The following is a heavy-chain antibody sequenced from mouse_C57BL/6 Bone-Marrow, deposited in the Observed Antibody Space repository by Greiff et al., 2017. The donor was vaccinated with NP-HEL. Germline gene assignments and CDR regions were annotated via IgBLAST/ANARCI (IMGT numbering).Heavy chain of an antibody. D-gene: IGHD1-1*01. Sequence: VQLQQPGAELVMPGASVKLSCKASGYTFTSYWMHWVKQRPGQGLEWIGEIDPSDSYTNYNQKFKGKSTLTVDKSSSTAYMQLSSLTSEDSAVYYCARSFITTMDYWGQGTSVTVSS. V-gene: IGHV1-69*01. CDR3: ARSFITTMDY. CDR2: IDPSDSYT. CDR1: GYTFTSYW. J-gene: IGHJ4*01.